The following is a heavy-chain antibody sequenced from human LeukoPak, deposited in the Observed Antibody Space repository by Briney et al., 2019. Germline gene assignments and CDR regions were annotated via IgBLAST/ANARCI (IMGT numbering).Heavy chain of an antibody. CDR1: GFTVSSNY. CDR2: IYSGGST. Sequence: PGGSLRLSCAASGFTVSSNYMSWVRQAPGKGLEWVSVIYSGGSTYYADSVKGRFTISRDNSKNTLYLQMNSLRAEDTAVYYCAREFYDSSGYWYWGQGTLVTVSS. V-gene: IGHV3-66*01. D-gene: IGHD3-22*01. J-gene: IGHJ4*02. CDR3: AREFYDSSGYWY.